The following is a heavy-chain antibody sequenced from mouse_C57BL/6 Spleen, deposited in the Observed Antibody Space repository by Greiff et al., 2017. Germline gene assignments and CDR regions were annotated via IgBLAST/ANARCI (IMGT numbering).Heavy chain of an antibody. CDR3: AKKDYGSSYGMDY. J-gene: IGHJ4*01. CDR2: IWSGGST. V-gene: IGHV2-4*01. Sequence: QVQLKESGPGLVQPSQSLSITCTVSGFSLTSYGVHWVRQPPGKGLEWLGVIWSGGSTDYNAAFISRLSISKDNSKSQVFFKMNSLQADDTAIYYCAKKDYGSSYGMDYWGQGTSVTVSS. D-gene: IGHD1-1*01. CDR1: GFSLTSYG.